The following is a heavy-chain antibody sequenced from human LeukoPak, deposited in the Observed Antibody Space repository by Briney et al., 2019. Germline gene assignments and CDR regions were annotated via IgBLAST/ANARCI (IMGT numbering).Heavy chain of an antibody. D-gene: IGHD6-19*01. CDR2: IYSDGST. CDR3: ARVVAVAGIYYFDY. V-gene: IGHV3-53*01. Sequence: GGSLRLSCAASGVTVSSKYMSWVRQAPGKGLEWVSVIYSDGSTYYTDSVKGRFIISRDNSKNTLYLQMNSLRAEDTAVYYCARVVAVAGIYYFDYWGQGTLVTVSS. CDR1: GVTVSSKY. J-gene: IGHJ4*02.